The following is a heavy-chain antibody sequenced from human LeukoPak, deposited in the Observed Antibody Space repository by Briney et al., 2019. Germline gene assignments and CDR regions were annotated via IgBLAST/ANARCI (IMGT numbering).Heavy chain of an antibody. J-gene: IGHJ4*02. V-gene: IGHV3-48*02. CDR1: GFTISSYS. D-gene: IGHD4-23*01. CDR3: ACGGKILDY. Sequence: GRSLRLSCAASGFTISSYSMNWVRQAPGKGLEWASYISSSSTTKYYADSVRGRFTISRDNAKNSLYLQMNSLRDEDTAVYYCACGGKILDYWGQGTLVTVSS. CDR2: ISSSSTTK.